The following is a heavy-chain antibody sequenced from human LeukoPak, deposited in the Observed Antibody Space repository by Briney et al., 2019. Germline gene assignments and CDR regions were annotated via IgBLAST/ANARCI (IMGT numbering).Heavy chain of an antibody. V-gene: IGHV4-59*01. D-gene: IGHD6-13*01. CDR3: ARGSSSPLGY. CDR2: IYYSAST. CDR1: GGSISSYY. Sequence: SETLSLTCTVSGGSISSYYWSWIRQPPGKGLEWIGYIYYSASTNYNPSLKSRVTIAVDTCKHQFSMKLSSVTAADTAVYYCARGSSSPLGYWGQGTLVTVSS. J-gene: IGHJ4*02.